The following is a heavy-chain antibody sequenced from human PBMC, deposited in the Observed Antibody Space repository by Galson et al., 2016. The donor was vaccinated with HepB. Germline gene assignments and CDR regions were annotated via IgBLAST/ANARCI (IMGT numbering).Heavy chain of an antibody. D-gene: IGHD3-16*02. CDR2: ITYDGSNT. CDR1: GFTFSSYA. Sequence: SLRLSCAASGFTFSSYAMHWVRQAPGKGLEWVAGITYDGSNTYYADSVKGRFTISRDNSKNTLYLQMNSLRAEDTAVYYCARDRAYYDYVWGSYRTKGTSQDWGQGTLRTVSS. V-gene: IGHV3-30-3*01. J-gene: IGHJ1*01. CDR3: ARDRAYYDYVWGSYRTKGTSQD.